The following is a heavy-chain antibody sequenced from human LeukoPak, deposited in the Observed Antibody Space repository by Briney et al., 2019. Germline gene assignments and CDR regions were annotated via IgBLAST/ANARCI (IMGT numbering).Heavy chain of an antibody. CDR3: ARRFSSSWDNWFDP. CDR2: IYYSGST. Sequence: KASETLSLTCTVSGGSISSSSYYWGWIRQPPGKGLEWIGSIYYSGSTYYNPSLKSRVTISVDTSKNQFSLKLSSETAADTAVYYCARRFSSSWDNWFDPWGQGALVTVSS. CDR1: GGSISSSSYY. V-gene: IGHV4-39*01. J-gene: IGHJ5*02. D-gene: IGHD6-13*01.